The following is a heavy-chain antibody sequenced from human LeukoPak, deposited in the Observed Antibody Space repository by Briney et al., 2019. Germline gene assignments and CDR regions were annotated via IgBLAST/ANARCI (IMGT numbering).Heavy chain of an antibody. V-gene: IGHV3-15*01. CDR3: TTVLGTMIVVVGYGMDV. CDR1: GFTFSNAW. D-gene: IGHD3-22*01. J-gene: IGHJ6*02. Sequence: GGSLRLSCAASGFTFSNAWMSWVRQAPGKGLEWVGRIKSKSDGGTTDYAAPVKGRFTISRDDSKNTLYLQMNSLKTEDTAVYYCTTVLGTMIVVVGYGMDVWGQGTTVTVSS. CDR2: IKSKSDGGTT.